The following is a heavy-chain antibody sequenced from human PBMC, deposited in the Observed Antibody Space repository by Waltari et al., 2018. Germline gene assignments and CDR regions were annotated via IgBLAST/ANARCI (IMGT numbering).Heavy chain of an antibody. CDR2: IYYRGST. J-gene: IGHJ6*02. V-gene: IGHV4-39*07. CDR1: GGSISSSSYY. CDR3: ARLKMALGSLGGGMDV. D-gene: IGHD3-16*01. Sequence: QLQLQESGPGLVKPSETLSLTCTVSGGSISSSSYYWGWIRQPPGKGLGLIGSIYYRGSTYYNPSLKSRVTISVDTSKNHFSLKLSSVTAADTAVYYCARLKMALGSLGGGMDVWGQGTTVTVSS.